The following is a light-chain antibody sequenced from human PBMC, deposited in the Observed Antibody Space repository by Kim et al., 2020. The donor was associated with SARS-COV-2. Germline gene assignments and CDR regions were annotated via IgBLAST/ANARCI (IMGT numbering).Light chain of an antibody. V-gene: IGKV3-20*01. Sequence: TLSLSPGERATLSCRASQSVSSSYLAWYQQKPGQAPRLLIYGASSRATGIPDRFSGSGSGTDFTLTISRLEPEDFAVYYCQQYDTFGQGTKVEIK. CDR3: QQYDT. J-gene: IGKJ1*01. CDR1: QSVSSSY. CDR2: GAS.